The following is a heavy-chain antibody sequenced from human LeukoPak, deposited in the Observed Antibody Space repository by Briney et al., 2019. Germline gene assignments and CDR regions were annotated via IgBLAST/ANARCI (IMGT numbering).Heavy chain of an antibody. CDR2: IYYSGST. CDR3: ARDGNWNDRDVYYYYGMDV. Sequence: SETLSLTCTVSGGSINNYYWSWIRQPPGKGREWSGYIYYSGSTNYNPSLKSRVTISVHTSKNQFSLKLSSVTAADTAVYYCARDGNWNDRDVYYYYGMDVWGKGITVTVSS. J-gene: IGHJ6*04. D-gene: IGHD1-1*01. V-gene: IGHV4-59*01. CDR1: GGSINNYY.